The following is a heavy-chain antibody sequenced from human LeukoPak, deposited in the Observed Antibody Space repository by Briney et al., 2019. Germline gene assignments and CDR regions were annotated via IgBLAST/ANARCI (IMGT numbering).Heavy chain of an antibody. CDR2: TYDRSKWYN. CDR1: GDSVSSNSAA. J-gene: IGHJ3*02. CDR3: ARDRVWAARNGLEAFDI. D-gene: IGHD6-6*01. Sequence: SQTLSLTCAISGDSVSSNSAAWNWIRQSPSRGLEWPGRTYDRSKWYNDYAVAVKSRITINPDTSKNQFSLQLNSVTPEDTAVYYCARDRVWAARNGLEAFDIWGQGTMVTVSS. V-gene: IGHV6-1*01.